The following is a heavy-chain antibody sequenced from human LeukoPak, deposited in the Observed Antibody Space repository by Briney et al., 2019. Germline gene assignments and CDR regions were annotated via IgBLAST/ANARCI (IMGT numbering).Heavy chain of an antibody. V-gene: IGHV7-4-1*02. CDR3: ARNYDSSGYYLGYFDY. Sequence: ASVKVSCKASGYTFTSYAMNWVRQAPGQGLEWMGWINTNTGNPTYAQGFTGRFVFSLDTSVSTAYLQISSLKAEDTAVYYCARNYDSSGYYLGYFDYWGQGTLVTVSS. CDR1: GYTFTSYA. J-gene: IGHJ4*02. CDR2: INTNTGNP. D-gene: IGHD3-22*01.